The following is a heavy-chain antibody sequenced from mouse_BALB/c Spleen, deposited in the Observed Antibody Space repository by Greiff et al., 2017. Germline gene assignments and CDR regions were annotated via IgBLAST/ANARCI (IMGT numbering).Heavy chain of an antibody. CDR3: ARSGGNYGFDY. Sequence: EVKLMESGGGLVQPGGSRKLSCAASGFTFSSFGMHWVRQAPEKGLEWVAYISSGSSTIYYADTVKGRFTISRDNPKNTLFLQMTSLRSEDTAMYYCARSGGNYGFDYWGQGTTLTVSS. CDR1: GFTFSSFG. V-gene: IGHV5-17*02. J-gene: IGHJ2*01. D-gene: IGHD2-1*01. CDR2: ISSGSSTI.